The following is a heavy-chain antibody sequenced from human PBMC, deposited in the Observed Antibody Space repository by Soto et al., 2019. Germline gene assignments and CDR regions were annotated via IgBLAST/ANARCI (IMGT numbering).Heavy chain of an antibody. CDR1: GFTFRSYD. Sequence: LSCAASGFTFRSYDVHWVRQATGKGLEWVSAIGSAGGTYCPCSGKGRFTNTRENANNSLYLQMNSQRAGDTAVYYCARDFSSSNDYYYGTDVWGQGTTVTGSS. CDR2: IGSAGGT. J-gene: IGHJ6*02. CDR3: ARDFSSSNDYYYGTDV. V-gene: IGHV3-13*01. D-gene: IGHD6-13*01.